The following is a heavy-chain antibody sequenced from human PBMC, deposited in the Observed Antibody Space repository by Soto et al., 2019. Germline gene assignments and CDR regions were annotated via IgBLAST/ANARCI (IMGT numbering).Heavy chain of an antibody. CDR3: PKGLRFMEH. Sequence: PGVSLRLSCVASGFTFSSYALHWVRKAPGKGLEWVALISNDGMNTFYADSVKGRMTVSRDKAEKTMYLQMNSLTADDTAVYYCPKGLRFMEHWGQGTVVTVSS. CDR2: ISNDGMNT. D-gene: IGHD1-1*01. V-gene: IGHV3-30-3*02. J-gene: IGHJ1*01. CDR1: GFTFSSYA.